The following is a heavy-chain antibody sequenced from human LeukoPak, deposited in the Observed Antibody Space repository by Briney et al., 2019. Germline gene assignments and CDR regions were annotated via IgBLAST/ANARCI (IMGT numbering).Heavy chain of an antibody. CDR1: GYTFTSYG. J-gene: IGHJ5*02. Sequence: ASVKVPCKASGYTFTSYGISWVRQAPGQGLEWMGWISVYNGHTNYAQKLQGRVTMTTDTSTSTAYMELRSLRSDDTAVYYCARDSRITMIVVVPNWFDPWGQGTLVTVSS. V-gene: IGHV1-18*01. CDR2: ISVYNGHT. CDR3: ARDSRITMIVVVPNWFDP. D-gene: IGHD3-22*01.